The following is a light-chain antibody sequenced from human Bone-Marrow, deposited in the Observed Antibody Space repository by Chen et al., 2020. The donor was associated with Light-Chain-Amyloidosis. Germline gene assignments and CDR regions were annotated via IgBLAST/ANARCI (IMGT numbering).Light chain of an antibody. CDR2: EVT. V-gene: IGLV2-14*01. Sequence: SALTQPASVSGSLGLSITISCTGTSSDVGGDNNVSWYQKHPDKAPKLMIYEVTNRPSWVPDRFSGSKSDNTATLTISGLQTEDEADYFCSSYTMTNTLVFGSGTRVTVL. CDR3: SSYTMTNTLV. J-gene: IGLJ1*01. CDR1: SSDVGGDNN.